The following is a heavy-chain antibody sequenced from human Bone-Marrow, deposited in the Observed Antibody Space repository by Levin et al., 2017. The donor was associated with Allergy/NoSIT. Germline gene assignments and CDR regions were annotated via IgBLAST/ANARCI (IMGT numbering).Heavy chain of an antibody. CDR2: INPNSGGT. V-gene: IGHV1-2*06. CDR3: ARADIVVVVAADREGFDY. CDR1: GYTFTGYY. J-gene: IGHJ4*02. D-gene: IGHD2-15*01. Sequence: ASVKVSCKASGYTFTGYYMHWVRQAPGQGLEWMGRINPNSGGTNYAQKFQGRVTMTRDTSISTAYMELSRLRSDDTAVYYCARADIVVVVAADREGFDYWGQGTLVTVSS.